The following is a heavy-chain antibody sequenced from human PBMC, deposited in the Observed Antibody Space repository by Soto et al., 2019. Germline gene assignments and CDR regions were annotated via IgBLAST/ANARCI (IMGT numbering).Heavy chain of an antibody. CDR3: ARDRGGAGATDY. Sequence: EVQLVESGGGLVQPGGSLRLSCAASGFTFSNSGMNWVRQAPGKGLEWVSYISSSSSTIRYADSVKVRFTISRDNAKNSLFLQMNSLRDEDTAVYYCARDRGGAGATDYWGQGTLVTVSS. CDR2: ISSSSSTI. J-gene: IGHJ4*02. V-gene: IGHV3-48*02. CDR1: GFTFSNSG. D-gene: IGHD1-26*01.